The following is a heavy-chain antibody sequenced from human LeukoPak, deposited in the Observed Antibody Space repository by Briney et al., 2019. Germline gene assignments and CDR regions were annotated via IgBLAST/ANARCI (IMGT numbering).Heavy chain of an antibody. V-gene: IGHV3-30*02. CDR3: ASGRTYIVGATAPFDY. Sequence: GGSLRLSCAASGFVLSDYGMHWVRQAPGKGLEWVAFVRNDRSNEYYAGSVKGRFTISRDDSKNTLYLQMNSLRAEDTAVYYCASGRTYIVGATAPFDYWGQGTLVTVSS. CDR2: VRNDRSNE. D-gene: IGHD1-26*01. J-gene: IGHJ4*02. CDR1: GFVLSDYG.